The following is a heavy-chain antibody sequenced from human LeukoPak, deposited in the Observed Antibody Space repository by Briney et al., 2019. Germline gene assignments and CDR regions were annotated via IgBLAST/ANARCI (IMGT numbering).Heavy chain of an antibody. D-gene: IGHD6-19*01. V-gene: IGHV4-59*01. CDR1: GGSISSYY. Sequence: SETLSLTCTVSGGSISSYYWSWIRQPPGKGLEWIGYIYYSGSTNYNPSLKSRVTISVDTSKNQFSLKLSSVTAADTAVYYCARDLSSGWHGRWFDPWGQGTLVTVSS. CDR2: IYYSGST. J-gene: IGHJ5*02. CDR3: ARDLSSGWHGRWFDP.